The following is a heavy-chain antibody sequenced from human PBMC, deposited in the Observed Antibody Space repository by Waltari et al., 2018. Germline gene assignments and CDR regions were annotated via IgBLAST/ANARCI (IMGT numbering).Heavy chain of an antibody. CDR3: ARQMGYDWDY. CDR1: GYSISSGYY. D-gene: IGHD5-12*01. Sequence: QVQLQESGPGLVKPSETLSLTCAVSGYSISSGYYWGWIRQPPGKGLEWIGSIYHSGSTYYNPSLKGRVTISVDTSKNQFSRKLSSVTAADTAVYYCARQMGYDWDYWGQGTLVTVSS. V-gene: IGHV4-38-2*01. J-gene: IGHJ4*02. CDR2: IYHSGST.